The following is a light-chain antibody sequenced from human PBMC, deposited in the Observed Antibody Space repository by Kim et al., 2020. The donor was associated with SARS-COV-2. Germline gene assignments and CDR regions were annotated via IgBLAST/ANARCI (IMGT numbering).Light chain of an antibody. CDR1: RGRSSYA. V-gene: IGLV4-69*01. Sequence: AYVTLSCTLRRGRSSYAIAWHQTQPEQGARYLMRRNRDGSHRKGDGIPDRYSGASSGAGRYLTLSSRQSEDEADYYSQTWGTGIRVFGGGTKLTVL. J-gene: IGLJ2*01. CDR2: RNRDGSH. CDR3: QTWGTGIRV.